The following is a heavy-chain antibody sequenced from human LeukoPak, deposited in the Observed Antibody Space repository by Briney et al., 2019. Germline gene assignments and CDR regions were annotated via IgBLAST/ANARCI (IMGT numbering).Heavy chain of an antibody. J-gene: IGHJ6*03. Sequence: SETLSLTCAVSGGSISSSSYYWGWIRQPPGKGLEWIGSIYYSGSTYYNPSLKSRVTISVDTSKNQFSLKLSSVTAADTAVYYCASELDYGDYYYYMDVWGKGTTVTVSS. CDR3: ASELDYGDYYYYMDV. CDR2: IYYSGST. D-gene: IGHD4-17*01. V-gene: IGHV4-39*07. CDR1: GGSISSSSYY.